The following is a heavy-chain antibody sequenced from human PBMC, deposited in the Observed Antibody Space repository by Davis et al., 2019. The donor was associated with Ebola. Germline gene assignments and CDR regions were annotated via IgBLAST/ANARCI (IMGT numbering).Heavy chain of an antibody. Sequence: AASVKVSCKASGYTFTGYYMHWVRQAPGQGLEWMGRINPNSGGTNYAQNVQGRVTMTTDTSASTAYMELSSLRSEDTAVYYCASGAAVAGAGPYYYYYGMDVWGQGTTVTVSS. V-gene: IGHV1-2*06. J-gene: IGHJ6*02. D-gene: IGHD6-19*01. CDR1: GYTFTGYY. CDR3: ASGAAVAGAGPYYYYYGMDV. CDR2: INPNSGGT.